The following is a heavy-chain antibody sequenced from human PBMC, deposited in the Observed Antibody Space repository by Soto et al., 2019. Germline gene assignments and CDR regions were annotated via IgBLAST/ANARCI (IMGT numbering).Heavy chain of an antibody. Sequence: QVQLQESGPGLVKPSQTLSLTCTVSGGSISSGGYYWSWIRQHPGKGLEWIGYIYYSGTTYYNPSLKGRLTISVDTSKNQFTLDLSSVTAADTAVYYCARDSSGYSSIDYWGQGTLVTVSS. V-gene: IGHV4-31*03. CDR3: ARDSSGYSSIDY. D-gene: IGHD3-22*01. CDR1: GGSISSGGYY. J-gene: IGHJ4*02. CDR2: IYYSGTT.